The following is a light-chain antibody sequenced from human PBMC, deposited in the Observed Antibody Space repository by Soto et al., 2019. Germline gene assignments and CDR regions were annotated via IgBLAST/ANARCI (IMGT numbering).Light chain of an antibody. Sequence: SYELTQPPSVSVAPGKTVRITCGGNNIGSKSVHGYQQKPGQAPVLVIYYDSDRPSGIPERFSGSNSGNTATLTISRVEAGDEADYYCQVWDSSSDHPVVVFGGGTKLTVL. CDR1: NIGSKS. CDR2: YDS. V-gene: IGLV3-21*04. CDR3: QVWDSSSDHPVVV. J-gene: IGLJ2*01.